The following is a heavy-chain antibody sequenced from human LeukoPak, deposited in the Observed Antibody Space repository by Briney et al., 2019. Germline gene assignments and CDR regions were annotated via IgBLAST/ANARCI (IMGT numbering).Heavy chain of an antibody. CDR1: GFTFSNYA. V-gene: IGHV3-23*01. Sequence: GGSLRLSCAAFGFTFSNYAISWVRQAPGKGLEWVSAISGSGGNTCYADSVRGRFTISRDNSRNTLHLQMNRLRAEDTALYYCAKPYGTDCGGDCYFDYWGQGTLVSVSS. CDR2: ISGSGGNT. D-gene: IGHD2-21*02. CDR3: AKPYGTDCGGDCYFDY. J-gene: IGHJ4*02.